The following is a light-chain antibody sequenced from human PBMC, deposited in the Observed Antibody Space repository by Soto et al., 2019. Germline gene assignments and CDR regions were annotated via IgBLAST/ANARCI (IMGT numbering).Light chain of an antibody. CDR1: SSDVGGYNY. CDR2: DGS. V-gene: IGLV2-14*01. J-gene: IGLJ1*01. CDR3: SSYTSSSTPLYV. Sequence: QSALTQPASVSGSPGQSLTISCTGTSSDVGGYNYVSWYQQHPGKAPKLMIYDGSNRPSGVSNRFSGSKSGNTASLTISGLQAEDEADYSCSSYTSSSTPLYVFGTGTKLTVL.